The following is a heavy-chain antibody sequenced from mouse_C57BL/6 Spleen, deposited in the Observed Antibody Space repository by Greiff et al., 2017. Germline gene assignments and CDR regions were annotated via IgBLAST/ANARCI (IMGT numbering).Heavy chain of an antibody. CDR2: IYPYNGVS. J-gene: IGHJ4*01. D-gene: IGHD3-2*02. Sequence: EVQVVESGPELVKPGASVKISCKASGYSFTGYYMHWVKQSHGNILDWIGYIYPYNGVSSYNQKFKGKATLTVDKSSSTAYMELRSLTSEDSAVYYCARAGTAQAFYAMGYWGQGTSGTVSS. CDR3: ARAGTAQAFYAMGY. V-gene: IGHV1-31*01. CDR1: GYSFTGYY.